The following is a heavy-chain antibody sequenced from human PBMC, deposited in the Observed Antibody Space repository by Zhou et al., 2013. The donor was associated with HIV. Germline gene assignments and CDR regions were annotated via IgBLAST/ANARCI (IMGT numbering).Heavy chain of an antibody. J-gene: IGHJ4*02. CDR2: ISHSGST. V-gene: IGHV4-38-2*02. CDR3: ARDLGIAAAYQ. CDR1: GYSISSGFY. Sequence: QVQLQESGPGLLKPSETLSLTCAVSGYSISSGFYWGWIRQPPGKGLEWIGSISHSGSTYYNPSLKSRVTISVDTSKNQFSLKLNSVTAADTAIYYCARDLGIAAAYQWGQGTLVTVSS. D-gene: IGHD6-13*01.